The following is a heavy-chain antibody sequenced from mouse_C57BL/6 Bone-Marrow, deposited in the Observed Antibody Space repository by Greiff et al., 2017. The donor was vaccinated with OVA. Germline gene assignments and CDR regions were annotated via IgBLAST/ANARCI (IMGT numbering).Heavy chain of an antibody. D-gene: IGHD1-1*01. CDR2: IYPRSGNT. J-gene: IGHJ2*01. Sequence: VQLQQSGAELARPGASVKLSCKASGYTFTSYGISWVKQRTGQGLEWIGEIYPRSGNTYYNEKFKGKATLTADKSSSTAYMELRSLTYEDSAVYFCARVVVGGDYWGQGTTLTVSS. CDR3: ARVVVGGDY. CDR1: GYTFTSYG. V-gene: IGHV1-81*01.